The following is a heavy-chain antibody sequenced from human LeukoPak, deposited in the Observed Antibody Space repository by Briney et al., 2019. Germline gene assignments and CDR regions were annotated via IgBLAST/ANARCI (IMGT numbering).Heavy chain of an antibody. CDR2: INTDGSST. V-gene: IGHV3-74*01. CDR3: ERVIGWDEPFDI. CDR1: GFTLSSYW. D-gene: IGHD1-26*01. Sequence: QPGGSLRLSCSASGFTLSSYWMHWVRQAPGKGLVWVSRINTDGSSTNYADSVKGRFTVSRDNAKNTLYLQINSLRAEDTAVYYCERVIGWDEPFDIWGQETMVTVSS. J-gene: IGHJ3*02.